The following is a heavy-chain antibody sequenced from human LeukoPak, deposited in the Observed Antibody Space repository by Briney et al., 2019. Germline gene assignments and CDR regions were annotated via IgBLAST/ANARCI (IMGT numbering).Heavy chain of an antibody. CDR3: ARIVMGKDIFVSKGGPDNKTGVAMNWFDP. V-gene: IGHV3-53*01. CDR2: IYSDNT. J-gene: IGHJ5*02. CDR1: GFTVSSNS. D-gene: IGHD3-9*01. Sequence: GGSLRLSCAASGFTVSSNSMSWVRQAPGKGLEWVSFIYSDNTHYSDSVKGRFTISRDNAKNSLYLQMNSLRAEDTAVYYCARIVMGKDIFVSKGGPDNKTGVAMNWFDPWGQGTLVTVSS.